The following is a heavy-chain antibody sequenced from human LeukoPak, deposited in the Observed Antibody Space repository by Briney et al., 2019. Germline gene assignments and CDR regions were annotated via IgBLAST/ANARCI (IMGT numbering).Heavy chain of an antibody. V-gene: IGHV3-23*01. CDR1: GFTFSSHA. Sequence: GGSLRLSCAASGFTFSSHAMSWVRQAPGKGLEWVSAISGSGGSTYYADSVKGRFTISRDNSKNTLYLQMNSLRAEDTAVYYCASLGSSSGWYWENWFDPWGQGTLVTVSS. CDR2: ISGSGGST. CDR3: ASLGSSSGWYWENWFDP. J-gene: IGHJ5*02. D-gene: IGHD6-19*01.